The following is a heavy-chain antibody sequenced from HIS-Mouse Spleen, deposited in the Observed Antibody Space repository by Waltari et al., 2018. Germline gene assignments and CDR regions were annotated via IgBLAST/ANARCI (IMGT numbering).Heavy chain of an antibody. D-gene: IGHD3-22*01. V-gene: IGHV4-59*12. CDR3: ARDYYDSSGYSRGAFDI. Sequence: QVQLQESGPGLVKPSETLSLTCTVSGGSISSYYWSWIRQPPGKGLEWIGYIYYSGSTNYTPSLKSRVTISVDTSKNQFSLKLSSVTAADTAVYYCARDYYDSSGYSRGAFDIWGQGTMVTVSS. J-gene: IGHJ3*02. CDR1: GGSISSYY. CDR2: IYYSGST.